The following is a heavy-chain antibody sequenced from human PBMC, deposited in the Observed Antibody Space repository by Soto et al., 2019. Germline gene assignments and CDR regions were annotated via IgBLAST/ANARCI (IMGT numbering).Heavy chain of an antibody. CDR2: FDPEDGET. CDR1: GYTLTELS. D-gene: IGHD2-8*01. J-gene: IGHJ4*02. V-gene: IGHV1-24*01. CDR3: ATPRYCTNGVCYAFDD. Sequence: ASVKVSCKVSGYTLTELSMHWVRQAPGKGLEWMGGFDPEDGETIYAQKFQGRVTMTEDTSTDTAYMELSSLRSEDTAVYYCATPRYCTNGVCYAFDDWGQGTLVTVSS.